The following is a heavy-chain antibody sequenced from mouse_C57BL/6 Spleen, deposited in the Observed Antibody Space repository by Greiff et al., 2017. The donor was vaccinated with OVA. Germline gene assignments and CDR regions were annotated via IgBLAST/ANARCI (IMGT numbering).Heavy chain of an antibody. Sequence: QVQLKESGAELVKPGASVKISCKASGYAFSSYWMNRVKQRPGKGLEWIGQIYPGDGDTNYNGKFKGKATLTADKSSSTAYMQLSSLTSEDSAVYFCARSEEMDTVGAYWGQGTLVTVSA. J-gene: IGHJ3*01. CDR3: ARSEEMDTVGAY. D-gene: IGHD1-1*01. CDR2: IYPGDGDT. V-gene: IGHV1-80*01. CDR1: GYAFSSYW.